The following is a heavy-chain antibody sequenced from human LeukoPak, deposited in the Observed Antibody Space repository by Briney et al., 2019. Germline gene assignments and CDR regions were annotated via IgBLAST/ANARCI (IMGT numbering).Heavy chain of an antibody. V-gene: IGHV4-59*01. CDR2: IYYSGST. CDR1: GGSLSRYY. J-gene: IGHJ5*02. CDR3: ARYYYDSSGYNWFDP. Sequence: SETLSLTCTVSGGSLSRYYWSWIRQPPGKGLEWIGYIYYSGSTNYNTSLKSRVTISVDTSKNQFSLKLSSVTAADTAVYYCARYYYDSSGYNWFDPWGQGTLVTVSS. D-gene: IGHD3-22*01.